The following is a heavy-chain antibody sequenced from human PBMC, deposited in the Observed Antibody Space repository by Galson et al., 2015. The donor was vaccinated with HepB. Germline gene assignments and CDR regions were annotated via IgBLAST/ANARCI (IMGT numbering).Heavy chain of an antibody. CDR3: ARTYSSGWYPSSLFYYFDY. J-gene: IGHJ4*02. V-gene: IGHV4-34*01. CDR2: INHSGGT. D-gene: IGHD6-19*01. CDR1: GGSFSGYY. Sequence: ETLSLTCAVYGGSFSGYYWSWIRQPPGKGLEWIGEINHSGGTNYNPSLKSRVTISVDTSKNQFSLKLSSVTAADTAVYYCARTYSSGWYPSSLFYYFDYWGQGTLVTVSS.